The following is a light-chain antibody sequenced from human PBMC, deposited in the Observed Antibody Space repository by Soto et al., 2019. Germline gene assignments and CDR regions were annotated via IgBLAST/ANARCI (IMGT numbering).Light chain of an antibody. V-gene: IGKV3-11*01. CDR3: QHRRNWPVT. CDR1: QSVSSF. J-gene: IGKJ4*01. Sequence: EIVLTQSPATLSLSPGERATLSCRASQSVSSFLAWYQQKPGQAPRLLIYDASNRATGIPARFSGSGSGTDFTLTISRLEPEDFAVYYCQHRRNWPVTFGGGTKVEIK. CDR2: DAS.